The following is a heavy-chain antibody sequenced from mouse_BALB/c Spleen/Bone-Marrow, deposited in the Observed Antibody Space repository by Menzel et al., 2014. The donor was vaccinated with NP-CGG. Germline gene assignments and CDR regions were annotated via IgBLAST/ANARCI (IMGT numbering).Heavy chain of an antibody. D-gene: IGHD2-1*01. CDR3: ARYGNGLMDY. J-gene: IGHJ4*01. Sequence: VQLKESGAELVKPGASVKLSCTASGFNIKDTYMHWVKQRPEQGPEWIGRIDTANGNTKYDPKFQGKATITADTSSNTAYLQLSSLTSEDTAVYYCARYGNGLMDYWGQGTSVTVSS. V-gene: IGHV14-3*02. CDR2: IDTANGNT. CDR1: GFNIKDTY.